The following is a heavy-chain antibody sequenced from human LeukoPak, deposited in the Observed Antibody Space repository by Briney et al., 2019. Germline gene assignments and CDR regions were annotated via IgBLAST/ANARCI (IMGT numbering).Heavy chain of an antibody. CDR3: ARVVSGAFDI. D-gene: IGHD6-6*01. CDR2: INHSGST. Sequence: SETLSLTCAVYGGSFSGYYWSWIRQPPGKGLEWIGEINHSGSTNYNPSLKSRVTISVDTSKNQLSLKLSSVTAADTAVYYCARVVSGAFDIWGQGTMVTVSS. J-gene: IGHJ3*02. CDR1: GGSFSGYY. V-gene: IGHV4-34*01.